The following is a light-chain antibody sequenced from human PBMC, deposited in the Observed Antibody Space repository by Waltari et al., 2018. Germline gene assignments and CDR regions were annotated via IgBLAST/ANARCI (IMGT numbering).Light chain of an antibody. J-gene: IGLJ3*02. CDR2: INSYGSH. Sequence: QLVLTQSPSASASLGASVKLTCTLDSGHSSNIVAWLQQQPEEGPRYFLKINSYGSHSQGDEMPDRFSGSSSGAESYLTISSVQSEDEADYYCQTGGHGTWVFGGGTKLTVL. CDR1: SGHSSNI. CDR3: QTGGHGTWV. V-gene: IGLV4-69*01.